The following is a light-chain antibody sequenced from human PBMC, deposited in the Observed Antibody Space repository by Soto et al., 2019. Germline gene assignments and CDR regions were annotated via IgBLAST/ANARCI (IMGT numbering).Light chain of an antibody. CDR1: ESISSW. J-gene: IGKJ4*01. CDR2: DAS. V-gene: IGKV1-5*01. Sequence: DIQMTQSPSTLSASVGDRVTITCRARESISSWLAWYQQKPGKAPKLLIHDASSLESGVPSSFSGSGSGTEFTLTISSLQPDYFASYYCQQYSSYPLTFGGGTKVEIK. CDR3: QQYSSYPLT.